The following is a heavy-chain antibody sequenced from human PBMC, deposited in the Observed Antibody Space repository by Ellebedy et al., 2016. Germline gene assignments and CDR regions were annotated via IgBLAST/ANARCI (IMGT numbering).Heavy chain of an antibody. J-gene: IGHJ3*02. V-gene: IGHV4-34*01. CDR1: GGSISSYY. Sequence: LETLSLTCTVSGGSISSYYWSWICQPPGKGLEWIGEINHSGSTNYNPSLKSRVTISVDTSKNQFSLKLSSVTAADTAVYYCARGHDYGGNGAFDIWGQGTMVTVSS. D-gene: IGHD4-23*01. CDR3: ARGHDYGGNGAFDI. CDR2: INHSGST.